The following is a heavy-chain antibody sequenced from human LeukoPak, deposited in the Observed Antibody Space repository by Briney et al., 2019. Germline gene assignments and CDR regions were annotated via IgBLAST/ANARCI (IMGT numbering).Heavy chain of an antibody. CDR3: PRLSVGIYGAYGDAFDI. J-gene: IGHJ3*02. D-gene: IGHD4-17*01. CDR2: IIPIFGTA. CDR1: GGTFSSYA. Sequence: SVKVSCKASGGTFSSYAISSVRQAPGQGLEWMGGIIPIFGTANYAQKFRGRVTITTDKSTRTASIPLNSPRSEGTARYYVPRLSVGIYGAYGDAFDIWGQGTLVTASS. V-gene: IGHV1-69*05.